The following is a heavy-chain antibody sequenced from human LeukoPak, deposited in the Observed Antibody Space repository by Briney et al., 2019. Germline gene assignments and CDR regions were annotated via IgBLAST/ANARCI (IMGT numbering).Heavy chain of an antibody. Sequence: GGPLTLSCAASGFTFSSYRMNWARHAPGKGVGWGSYISSSGSNRYYAHSVKGRFTMSRDNDKNSLYLQINSLRAEDAAVYYCGRDQGVVLVRGVIDYW. CDR1: GFTFSSYR. D-gene: IGHD3-10*01. J-gene: IGHJ4*01. CDR2: ISSSGSNR. V-gene: IGHV3-48*04. CDR3: GRDQGVVLVRGVIDY.